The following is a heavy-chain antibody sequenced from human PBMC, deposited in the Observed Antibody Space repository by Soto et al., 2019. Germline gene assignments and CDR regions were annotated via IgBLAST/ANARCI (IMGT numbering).Heavy chain of an antibody. V-gene: IGHV3-23*01. D-gene: IGHD3-3*01. Sequence: EVQLLESGGASVQPGGSVRLSCVVSGFAFSRYGMNWVRRAPGKGLEWVAHISGSGYSINYVESVKGRFTISRDNSKGTLYLQMNSLTVEDTALYYCSRFGPGADYWGQGTLVTVSS. CDR2: ISGSGYSI. J-gene: IGHJ4*02. CDR1: GFAFSRYG. CDR3: SRFGPGADY.